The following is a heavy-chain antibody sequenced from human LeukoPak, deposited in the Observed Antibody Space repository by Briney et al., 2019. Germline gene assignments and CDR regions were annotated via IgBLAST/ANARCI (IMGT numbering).Heavy chain of an antibody. CDR3: ARAHTLDRITKYYFDY. CDR2: ISPGDSAP. Sequence: GESLKISCEGSGYNFTIYRIAWVRQMPGKGLECMGIISPGDSAPTYSPSFRGQVTISVDKSINTAYLQWSSLKASDTAMYYCARAHTLDRITKYYFDYWGQGTLVTVSS. J-gene: IGHJ4*02. V-gene: IGHV5-51*01. D-gene: IGHD5-24*01. CDR1: GYNFTIYR.